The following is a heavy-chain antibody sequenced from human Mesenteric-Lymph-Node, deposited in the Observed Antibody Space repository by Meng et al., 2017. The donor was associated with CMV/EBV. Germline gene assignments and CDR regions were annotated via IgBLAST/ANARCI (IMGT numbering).Heavy chain of an antibody. CDR1: GFTFGSYW. D-gene: IGHD3-16*01. CDR2: INQDVSEI. J-gene: IGHJ4*02. V-gene: IGHV3-7*01. Sequence: GGSLRLSCAGSGFTFGSYWGTWVRQAPGKGLEWVANINQDVSEIYYVDSVKGRFTISRDNAKNSLFLQMNSLRVEDTAVYYCTRNFGDFDSWGQGTLVTVSS. CDR3: TRNFGDFDS.